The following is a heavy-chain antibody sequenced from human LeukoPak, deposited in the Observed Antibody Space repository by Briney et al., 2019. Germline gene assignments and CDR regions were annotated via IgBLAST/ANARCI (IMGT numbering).Heavy chain of an antibody. V-gene: IGHV3-21*01. CDR3: ARFQSGSFFDY. D-gene: IGHD1-26*01. J-gene: IGHJ4*02. CDR1: GFTFSSYS. Sequence: GGSLRLSCAVSGFTFSSYSMSWVRQAPGKGLEWVSSISSSSTYMYYADSLKGRFTISRDNARNSLYLQMNSLRAEDTAVYYCARFQSGSFFDYWGQGTLVTVSS. CDR2: ISSSSTYM.